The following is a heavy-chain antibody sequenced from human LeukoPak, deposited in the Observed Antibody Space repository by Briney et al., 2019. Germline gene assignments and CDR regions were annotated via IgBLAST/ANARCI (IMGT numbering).Heavy chain of an antibody. CDR3: ARHPGSSELKY. D-gene: IGHD6-13*01. V-gene: IGHV4-39*01. J-gene: IGHJ4*02. Sequence: PSETLSLTCTVSGGSISSSRCYWGWIRQPPGKGLEWIGSIYYSGSTYYNPSLKSRVTISVDTSKNQFSLKLSSVTAADTAVYYCARHPGSSELKYWGQGTLVTVSS. CDR1: GGSISSSRCY. CDR2: IYYSGST.